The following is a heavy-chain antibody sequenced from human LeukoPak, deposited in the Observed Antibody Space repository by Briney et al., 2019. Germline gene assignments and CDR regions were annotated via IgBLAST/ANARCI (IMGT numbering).Heavy chain of an antibody. D-gene: IGHD2-21*01. V-gene: IGHV4-39*07. CDR3: ARERKHILVEVSPDDSDAFDI. CDR1: GGSISSSSYY. Sequence: SETLSLTCTVSGGSISSSSYYWGWIRQPPGKGLEWIGSIYYSGSTYYNPSLKSRVTISVDTSKNQFSLKLSSVTAADTAVYYCARERKHILVEVSPDDSDAFDIWGQGTMVTVSS. CDR2: IYYSGST. J-gene: IGHJ3*02.